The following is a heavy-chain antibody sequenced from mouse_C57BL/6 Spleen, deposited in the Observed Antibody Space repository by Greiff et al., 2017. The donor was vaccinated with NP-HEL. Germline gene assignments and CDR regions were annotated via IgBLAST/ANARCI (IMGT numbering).Heavy chain of an antibody. D-gene: IGHD1-1*01. Sequence: EVHLVESGGGLVKPGGSLKLSCAASGFTFSSYAMSWVRQTPEKRLEWVATISDGGSYTYYPDNVKGRFTISRDNAKNNLYLQMSHLKSEDTAMYYCARDGDYGSSYCAYWGQGTLVTVSA. CDR2: ISDGGSYT. V-gene: IGHV5-4*01. CDR1: GFTFSSYA. CDR3: ARDGDYGSSYCAY. J-gene: IGHJ3*01.